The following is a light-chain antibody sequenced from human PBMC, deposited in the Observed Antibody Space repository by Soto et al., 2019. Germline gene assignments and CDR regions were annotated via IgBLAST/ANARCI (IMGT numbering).Light chain of an antibody. Sequence: EIVLTPSPGTLSLSPGERATLSCRASQTVSNSYLAWYQQKPGQAPRLLIFGASSRATGIPDRFTGSGSGTDFTLSISRLEPEDFAVYYCQQYGGSTRTFGQGTKVDIK. CDR3: QQYGGSTRT. V-gene: IGKV3-20*01. J-gene: IGKJ1*01. CDR2: GAS. CDR1: QTVSNSY.